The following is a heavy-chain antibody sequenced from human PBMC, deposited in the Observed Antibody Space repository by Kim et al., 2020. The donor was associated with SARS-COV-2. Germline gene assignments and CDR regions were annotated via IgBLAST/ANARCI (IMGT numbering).Heavy chain of an antibody. CDR3: ARDRYSSGWLDD. D-gene: IGHD6-19*01. J-gene: IGHJ5*02. Sequence: YAVSVKSRITNYPDTSKNQCSLQLNSVTPEDTAVYYCARDRYSSGWLDDWGQGTLVTVSS. V-gene: IGHV6-1*01.